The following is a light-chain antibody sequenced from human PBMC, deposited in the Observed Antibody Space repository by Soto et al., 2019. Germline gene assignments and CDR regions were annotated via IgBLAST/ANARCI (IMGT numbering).Light chain of an antibody. CDR1: QTISSW. CDR3: QHYSNYTEA. V-gene: IGKV1-5*03. CDR2: KAS. Sequence: DIQMTQSPSTLSGSVGDRVTITCRASQTISSWLAWYQQKPGKAPKLLIYKASTLKSGVPSRFSGSGSGTETTLTISSLPPDYFATYCCQHYSNYTEAFGQGTKVDIK. J-gene: IGKJ1*01.